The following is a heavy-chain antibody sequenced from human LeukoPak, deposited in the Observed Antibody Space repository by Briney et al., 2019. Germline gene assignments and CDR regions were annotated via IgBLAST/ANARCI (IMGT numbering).Heavy chain of an antibody. CDR2: ITGSGGAT. J-gene: IGHJ5*02. CDR3: ARDKLVVPAATNWFDP. CDR1: GFTFSTYA. V-gene: IGHV3-23*01. D-gene: IGHD2-2*01. Sequence: GGSLRLSCAASGFTFSTYAVNWVRQAPGKGLEWVSAITGSGGATYYADSVKGRFTISRDNSKNTLYLQMNSLRAEDTAVYYCARDKLVVPAATNWFDPWGQGTLVTVSS.